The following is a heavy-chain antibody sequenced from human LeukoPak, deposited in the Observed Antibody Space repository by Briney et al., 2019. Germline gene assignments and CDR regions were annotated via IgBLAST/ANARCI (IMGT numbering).Heavy chain of an antibody. D-gene: IGHD3-22*01. J-gene: IGHJ4*02. CDR3: ARDGDPYYYDSSGYYRFDY. CDR2: IIPIFGTA. Sequence: SVKVSCKASGGTFSSYAISWVRQAPGQGLEWMGGIIPIFGTANYAQKFQGRVTITADESTSTAYMELSSLRSEDTAVYYCARDGDPYYYDSSGYYRFDYWGQGTLVTVSS. V-gene: IGHV1-69*13. CDR1: GGTFSSYA.